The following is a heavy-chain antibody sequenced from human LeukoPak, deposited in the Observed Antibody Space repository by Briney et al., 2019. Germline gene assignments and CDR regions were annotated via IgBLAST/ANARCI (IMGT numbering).Heavy chain of an antibody. J-gene: IGHJ5*02. CDR2: ISGSGGST. Sequence: GGSLRLSCAASGFTFSSYAMSWVRQAPGKGLEWVSAISGSGGSTYYADSVKGRFTISRDNSKNSLYLQMNSLRAEDTAVYYCARDRDIVVVSAAILGAWFDPWGQGTLVTVSS. CDR1: GFTFSSYA. V-gene: IGHV3-23*01. D-gene: IGHD2-2*02. CDR3: ARDRDIVVVSAAILGAWFDP.